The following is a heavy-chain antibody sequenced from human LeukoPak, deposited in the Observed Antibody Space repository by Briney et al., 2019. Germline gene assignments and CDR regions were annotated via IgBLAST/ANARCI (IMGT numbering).Heavy chain of an antibody. Sequence: SETLPLTCTVSGGSISSSSYYWGWIRQPPGKGLEWIGSMYYSGSTYYNPSLKSRATISVDTPKNQFSLKLSSVTAADTAVYYCARTSRRHYDFLTGVIYYFDYWGQGTLVTVSS. D-gene: IGHD3-9*01. CDR2: MYYSGST. CDR3: ARTSRRHYDFLTGVIYYFDY. CDR1: GGSISSSSYY. J-gene: IGHJ4*02. V-gene: IGHV4-39*01.